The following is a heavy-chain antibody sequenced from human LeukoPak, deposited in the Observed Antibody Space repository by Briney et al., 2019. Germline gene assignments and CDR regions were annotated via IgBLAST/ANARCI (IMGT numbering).Heavy chain of an antibody. V-gene: IGHV3-23*01. CDR1: GFTFSSYE. J-gene: IGHJ4*02. CDR2: ISGSGGST. D-gene: IGHD3-10*01. Sequence: PGGSLRLSCAASGFTFSSYEMNWVRQAPGKGLEWVSAISGSGGSTYYADSVKGRFTISRDNSKNTLYLQMNSLRAEDTAVYYCAKFQLRGVYSDYFDYWGQGTLVTVSS. CDR3: AKFQLRGVYSDYFDY.